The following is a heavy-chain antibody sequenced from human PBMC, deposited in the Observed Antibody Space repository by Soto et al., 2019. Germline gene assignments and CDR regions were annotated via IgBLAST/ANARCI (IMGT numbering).Heavy chain of an antibody. Sequence: PGGSLRLCCAASGYTFSDYYMSWIRQAPGKGLEWISYIDTSGTKIYYADSVKGRFTITRDNAKNSLYLEMNSLRDEDTAVYYCASHYDMWSGYLSPVDYWGQRTLVTVSS. J-gene: IGHJ4*02. D-gene: IGHD3-3*01. V-gene: IGHV3-11*01. CDR1: GYTFSDYY. CDR3: ASHYDMWSGYLSPVDY. CDR2: IDTSGTKI.